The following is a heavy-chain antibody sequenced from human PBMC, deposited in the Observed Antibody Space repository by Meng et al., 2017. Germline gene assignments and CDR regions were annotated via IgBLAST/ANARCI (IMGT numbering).Heavy chain of an antibody. CDR1: GFTFSSYE. D-gene: IGHD1-26*01. CDR3: AGYSRYSGTWGAFDI. CDR2: ISSSGSTI. V-gene: IGHV3-48*03. Sequence: GESLKISCAASGFTFSSYEMNWVRQAPGKGLEWVSYISSSGSTIYYADSVKGRFTISRDNSKNTLYLQMNSLRAEDTAVYYCAGYSRYSGTWGAFDIWGQGTMVTVSS. J-gene: IGHJ3*02.